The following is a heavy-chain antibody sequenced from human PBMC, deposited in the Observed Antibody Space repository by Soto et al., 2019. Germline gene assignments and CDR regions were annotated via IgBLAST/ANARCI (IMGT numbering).Heavy chain of an antibody. CDR1: GGCMSRGSDD. Sequence: ELLSLTCSDSGGCMSRGSDDWGWIRQTPGRGLEWIASMYHGGTTYSNPSLKSRVTISVDTSKNQFSLRLTSVTAADAAVYYCARRGVRAVETNCFNPWGQGTLFPGSS. D-gene: IGHD2-2*01. CDR2: MYHGGTT. J-gene: IGHJ5*02. V-gene: IGHV4-39*01. CDR3: ARRGVRAVETNCFNP.